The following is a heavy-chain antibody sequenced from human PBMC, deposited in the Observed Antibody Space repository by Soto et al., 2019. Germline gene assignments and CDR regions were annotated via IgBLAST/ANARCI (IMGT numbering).Heavy chain of an antibody. CDR1: GFTFSSFA. J-gene: IGHJ4*02. D-gene: IGHD4-17*01. CDR2: ISGSSDRT. V-gene: IGHV3-23*01. Sequence: GYLRLSCAASGFTFSSFAMNWVRQAPGKGLEWVSVISGSSDRTYYADSVKGRFTISRDKSKNTVYLQMNSLRAEDTAVYYCANPLENDYGDHSPFDYWGQGTLVTVSS. CDR3: ANPLENDYGDHSPFDY.